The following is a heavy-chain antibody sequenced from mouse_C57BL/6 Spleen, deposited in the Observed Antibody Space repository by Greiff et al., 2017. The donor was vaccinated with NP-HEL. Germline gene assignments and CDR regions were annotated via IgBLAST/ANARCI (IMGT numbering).Heavy chain of an antibody. CDR3: ARKGTGNYAMDY. J-gene: IGHJ4*01. Sequence: QVQLQQPGAELVMPGASVKLSCKASGYTFTSYWMHWVKQRPGQGLEWIGEIDPSDSYTNYNQKFKGKSTLTVDKSSSTAYMQLSSLTSEDSAVYYCARKGTGNYAMDYWGQGTSVTVSS. CDR2: IDPSDSYT. CDR1: GYTFTSYW. D-gene: IGHD4-1*01. V-gene: IGHV1-69*01.